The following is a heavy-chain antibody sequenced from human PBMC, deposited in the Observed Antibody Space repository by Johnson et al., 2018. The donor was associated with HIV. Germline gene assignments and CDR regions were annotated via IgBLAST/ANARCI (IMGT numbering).Heavy chain of an antibody. J-gene: IGHJ3*02. CDR1: GFTFSSYD. CDR2: LRYDGTDQ. V-gene: IGHV3-30*02. CDR3: ARIPGSGWEHDAFDI. Sequence: QVQLVESGGGLVQPGGSLRLSCAASGFTFSSYDMHWVRQAPGKELEWVPCLRYDGTDQFYADYVKGRFTISRDNSKNKLYLQMESLRVEDTAVYYCARIPGSGWEHDAFDIWGQGTLVTVSS. D-gene: IGHD6-19*01.